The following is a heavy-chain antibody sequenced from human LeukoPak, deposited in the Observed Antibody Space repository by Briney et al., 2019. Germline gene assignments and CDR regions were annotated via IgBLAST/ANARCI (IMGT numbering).Heavy chain of an antibody. CDR1: GGSFSGYY. D-gene: IGHD2-2*01. CDR3: ARGYCSSTSCYLFWFDP. CDR2: INHSGST. Sequence: SETLSLTCAVYGGSFSGYYWSWIRQPPGKGLEWIGEINHSGSTNYNPPLKSRVTISVDTSKNQFSLKLSSVTAADTAVYYCARGYCSSTSCYLFWFDPWGQGTLVTVSS. V-gene: IGHV4-34*01. J-gene: IGHJ5*02.